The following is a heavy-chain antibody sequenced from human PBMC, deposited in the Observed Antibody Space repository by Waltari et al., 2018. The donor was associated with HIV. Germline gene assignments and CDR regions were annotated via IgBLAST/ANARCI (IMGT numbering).Heavy chain of an antibody. CDR1: GYTFTGYY. D-gene: IGHD2-21*02. CDR2: IDPNSGGT. J-gene: IGHJ4*02. Sequence: VQLVQSGAEVQKPGASVKVSCKASGYTFTGYYMHWVRQAPGQGLEWMGWIDPNSGGTNYAQECKGRVTMTRGTAISTAYMELSRLRSDDTAVYDCARVALVTATHLPFDYWGQGTLVTVSS. V-gene: IGHV1-2*02. CDR3: ARVALVTATHLPFDY.